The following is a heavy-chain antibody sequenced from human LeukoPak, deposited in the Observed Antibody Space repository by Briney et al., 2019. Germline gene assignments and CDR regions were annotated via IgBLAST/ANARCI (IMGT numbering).Heavy chain of an antibody. V-gene: IGHV1-8*02. CDR1: GYTFTSYD. Sequence: ASVKVSCKASGYTFTSYDINWVRQATGQGLEWMGWMNPNSGNTGYAQKFQGRVTMTRNTSISTADMELSSLRSEGTAVYYCARGLRYCSGGSCYSEDAFDIWGQGTMVTVSS. CDR2: MNPNSGNT. J-gene: IGHJ3*02. CDR3: ARGLRYCSGGSCYSEDAFDI. D-gene: IGHD2-15*01.